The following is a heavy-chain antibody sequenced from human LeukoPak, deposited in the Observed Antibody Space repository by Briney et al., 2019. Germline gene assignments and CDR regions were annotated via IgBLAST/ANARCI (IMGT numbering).Heavy chain of an antibody. CDR1: GFTFSDYY. J-gene: IGHJ4*02. D-gene: IGHD3-16*01. V-gene: IGHV3-69-1*01. CDR3: ARAMSTFGGVRNYFDS. CDR2: VSISSGTI. Sequence: KPGGSLRLSCAASGFTFSDYYMNWVRQAPGKGLEWVSFVSISSGTIYYADSVKGRFSISRDNAKSSLDLQMNSLRAEDTAVYYCARAMSTFGGVRNYFDSWGQGTLVTVSS.